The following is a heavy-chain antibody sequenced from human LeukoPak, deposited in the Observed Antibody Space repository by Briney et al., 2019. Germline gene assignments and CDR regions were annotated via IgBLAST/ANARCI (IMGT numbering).Heavy chain of an antibody. CDR3: ARQREYSYGYDDY. CDR1: GGSISSSSYH. CDR2: IYYSGST. J-gene: IGHJ4*02. D-gene: IGHD5-18*01. V-gene: IGHV4-39*01. Sequence: PSETLSLTCTVSGGSISSSSYHWGWIRQPPGKGLEWIGSIYYSGSTHYNPSLKSRVTISVDTSKNQFSLKLNSVTAADTALYYCARQREYSYGYDDYWGQGTLVTVSS.